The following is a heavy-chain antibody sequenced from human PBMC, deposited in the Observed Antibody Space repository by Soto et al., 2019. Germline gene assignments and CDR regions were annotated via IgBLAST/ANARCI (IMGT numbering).Heavy chain of an antibody. D-gene: IGHD6-19*01. J-gene: IGHJ5*02. CDR2: IYYSGST. Sequence: SETLSLTCTVSGGSISSYYWSWIRQPPGKGLEWIGYIYYSGSTNYNPSLKSRVTISVDTSKNQFSLKLSSVTAADTAVYYCARANSSGWYGDWFDPWGQGTLGTVS. V-gene: IGHV4-59*01. CDR1: GGSISSYY. CDR3: ARANSSGWYGDWFDP.